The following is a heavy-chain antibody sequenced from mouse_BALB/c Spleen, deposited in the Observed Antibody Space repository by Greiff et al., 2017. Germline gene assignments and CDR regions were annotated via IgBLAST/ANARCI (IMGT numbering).Heavy chain of an antibody. CDR3: ARVGFYYFDY. Sequence: VQLQQPGAELVMPGASVKLSCTASGYTFTDYWMHWVKQRPGQGLEWIGAIDTSDSYTSYNQKFKGKATLTVDESSCTAYMQLSSLTSEDSAVYYCARVGFYYFDYWGEGTTLTVSS. CDR2: IDTSDSYT. V-gene: IGHV1-69*01. CDR1: GYTFTDYW. J-gene: IGHJ2*01.